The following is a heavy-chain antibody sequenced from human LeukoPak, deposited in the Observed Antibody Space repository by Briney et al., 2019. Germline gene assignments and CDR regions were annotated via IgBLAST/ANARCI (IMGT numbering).Heavy chain of an antibody. Sequence: AGGSLRLSCAASGFTFSIFGMRWVRPAPGKGLEWVAVISYVGSSKYYADSVKGRFTISRDNSKNTLYLQMNSLRAEDTAVYYCASPAVYSSSWYYFDYWGQGTLVAVSS. CDR3: ASPAVYSSSWYYFDY. CDR2: ISYVGSSK. V-gene: IGHV3-30*03. J-gene: IGHJ4*02. D-gene: IGHD6-13*01. CDR1: GFTFSIFG.